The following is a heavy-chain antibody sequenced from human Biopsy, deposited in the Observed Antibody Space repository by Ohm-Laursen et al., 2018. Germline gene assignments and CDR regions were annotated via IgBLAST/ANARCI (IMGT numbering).Heavy chain of an antibody. V-gene: IGHV3-30*18. D-gene: IGHD6-19*01. CDR2: TSFDGSNK. J-gene: IGHJ3*02. Sequence: RSLRLSCSASGFGFYAMHWARQPPGKGLEWLAVTSFDGSNKFYAESVRGRFTISRDRSRDTLYLQMNRLTNEDTALYYCAKDGGQWLGGAFDIWGHGTMVIVAS. CDR3: AKDGGQWLGGAFDI. CDR1: GFGFYA.